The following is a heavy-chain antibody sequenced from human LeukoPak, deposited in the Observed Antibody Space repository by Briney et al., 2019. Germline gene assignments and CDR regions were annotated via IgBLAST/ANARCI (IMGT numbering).Heavy chain of an antibody. Sequence: GGSLRLSCAASGFSFSSYWMHWVHQAPGKGLVWAARISPDGSSALSADSVRGRFTISRDNADNTLYLQLNSLRAEDTAVYYCARVSFCPRCHFDYWGQGTLVTVSS. D-gene: IGHD2/OR15-2a*01. CDR3: ARVSFCPRCHFDY. V-gene: IGHV3-74*03. CDR1: GFSFSSYW. CDR2: ISPDGSSA. J-gene: IGHJ4*02.